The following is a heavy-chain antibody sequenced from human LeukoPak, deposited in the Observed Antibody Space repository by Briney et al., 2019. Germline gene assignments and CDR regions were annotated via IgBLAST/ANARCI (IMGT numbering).Heavy chain of an antibody. CDR2: IYTSGST. Sequence: SQTLSLTCTVSGGSISSGSYYWSWIRQPAGKGLEWIGRIYTSGSTNYNPSLKSRVIISVDTSKNQFSLKLSSVTAADTAVYYCARDNWGTIDYWGQGTLVTVSS. CDR3: ARDNWGTIDY. J-gene: IGHJ4*02. CDR1: GGSISSGSYY. D-gene: IGHD7-27*01. V-gene: IGHV4-61*02.